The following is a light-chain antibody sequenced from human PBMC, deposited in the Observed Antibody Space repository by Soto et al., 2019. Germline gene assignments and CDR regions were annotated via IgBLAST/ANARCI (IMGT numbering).Light chain of an antibody. V-gene: IGKV1-39*01. Sequence: DIQMTQSPSSLSASVGDRVTITCRASQSISSYLNWYQQKPGKAPKLLIYAASSLQSGVPSRFSGSQSGTDFTLPISSLQPEDVATYYCQQIYSTPLPFGGGTKVEIK. J-gene: IGKJ4*01. CDR3: QQIYSTPLP. CDR2: AAS. CDR1: QSISSY.